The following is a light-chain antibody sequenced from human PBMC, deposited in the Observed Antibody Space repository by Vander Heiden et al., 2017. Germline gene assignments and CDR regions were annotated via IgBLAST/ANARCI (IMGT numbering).Light chain of an antibody. CDR2: GAV. J-gene: IGKJ3*01. V-gene: IGKV3-15*01. CDR3: QQYNDWPPVT. Sequence: IIFTHSPGTLSVTPAETATLSCRARQSVSTNLAWYQQKHGQAPRLLIYGAVNRATGVPDRLRGSGIGTEFTLTISSLQSEDFEVYYCQQYNDWPPVTFGHGTKVDVK. CDR1: QSVSTN.